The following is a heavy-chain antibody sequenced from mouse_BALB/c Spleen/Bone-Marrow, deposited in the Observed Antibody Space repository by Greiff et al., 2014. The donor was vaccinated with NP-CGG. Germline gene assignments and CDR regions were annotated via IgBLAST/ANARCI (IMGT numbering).Heavy chain of an antibody. V-gene: IGHV1-69*02. CDR1: GYTFTSYW. J-gene: IGHJ4*01. Sequence: VQLQQSGAELVRPGASVKVSCKASGYTFTSYWINWVKQRPGQGLEWIGNIYPSDSYTNYNQNFKDKATLTVDKSSSTAYMQLSRPTYEDSAVYYRTRAYCECDAMDYWGQGTSVTVPS. CDR2: IYPSDSYT. CDR3: TRAYCECDAMDY.